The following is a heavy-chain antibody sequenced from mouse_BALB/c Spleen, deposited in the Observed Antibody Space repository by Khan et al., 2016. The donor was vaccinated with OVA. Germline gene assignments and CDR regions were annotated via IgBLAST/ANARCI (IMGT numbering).Heavy chain of an antibody. D-gene: IGHD2-13*01. CDR1: GYSFTGYT. J-gene: IGHJ3*01. Sequence: EVQLQQSGPELVKPGASMKMSCKASGYSFTGYTMNWVKQSHVKNLEWIGLINPYNGGTAYNQKFRGKATLTVDKSSNTVYMELLSLTSEDSAVYYCVRSASYGDYVEAWFAYWGQGTLVTVSA. CDR2: INPYNGGT. V-gene: IGHV1-18*01. CDR3: VRSASYGDYVEAWFAY.